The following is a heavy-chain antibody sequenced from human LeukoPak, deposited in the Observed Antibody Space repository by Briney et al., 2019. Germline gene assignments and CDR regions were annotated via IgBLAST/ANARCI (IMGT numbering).Heavy chain of an antibody. Sequence: GGSLRLSCAASGFTFSSYGMHWVRQAPGKGLEWVAVISYDGSNKYYADSVKGRFTISRDNSKNTLYLQMNSLRAEDTAVYYCARGGVATITRGYFDYWGQGTLVTVSS. D-gene: IGHD5-12*01. CDR1: GFTFSSYG. CDR3: ARGGVATITRGYFDY. V-gene: IGHV3-30*03. CDR2: ISYDGSNK. J-gene: IGHJ4*02.